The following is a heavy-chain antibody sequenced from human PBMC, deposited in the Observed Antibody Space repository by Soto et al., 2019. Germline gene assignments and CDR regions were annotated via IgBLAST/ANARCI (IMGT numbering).Heavy chain of an antibody. CDR1: GGTFSSYA. Sequence: GASVKVSCKASGGTFSSYAISWVRQAPGQGLEWMGGIIPIFGTANYAQKFQGRVTITADESTSTASMELSSLRYEDTAVYYCARDRLPYYYDSSGYYAPTLYYYGMDVWGQGTTVTVSS. CDR2: IIPIFGTA. D-gene: IGHD3-22*01. J-gene: IGHJ6*02. V-gene: IGHV1-69*13. CDR3: ARDRLPYYYDSSGYYAPTLYYYGMDV.